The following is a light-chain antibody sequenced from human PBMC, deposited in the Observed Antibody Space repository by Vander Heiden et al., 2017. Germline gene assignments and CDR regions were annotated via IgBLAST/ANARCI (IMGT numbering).Light chain of an antibody. Sequence: SYELTQPLSVSVALGQTARITCGGNNIGSKNVHWYQQKPGQAPVLVIYRDSNRPSGIPERFSGSNSGNTATLTISRAQAGDEADYYCQVWDSSSWVVGGGTKLTVL. CDR1: NIGSKN. CDR3: QVWDSSSWV. CDR2: RDS. J-gene: IGLJ3*02. V-gene: IGLV3-9*01.